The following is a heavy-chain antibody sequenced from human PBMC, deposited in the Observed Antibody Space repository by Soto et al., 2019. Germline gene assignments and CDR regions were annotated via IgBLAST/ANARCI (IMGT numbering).Heavy chain of an antibody. J-gene: IGHJ4*02. CDR3: ARDFGDIVATDWSYFDY. D-gene: IGHD5-12*01. CDR1: GFTFSDYY. V-gene: IGHV3-11*01. Sequence: TGGSLRLSCAASGFTFSDYYMNWIRQAPGKGLEWVSYISSSGSTIYYADSVKGRFTISRDNAKNSLYLQMNSLRAEDTAVYYCARDFGDIVATDWSYFDYWGQGTLVTVSS. CDR2: ISSSGSTI.